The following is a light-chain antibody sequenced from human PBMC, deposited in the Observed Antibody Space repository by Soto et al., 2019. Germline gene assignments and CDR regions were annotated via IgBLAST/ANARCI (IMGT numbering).Light chain of an antibody. CDR3: SSYTTSSTQV. CDR2: EVS. CDR1: STDVGYYNY. Sequence: QSALTQPASVSGSPGQSISISSTGSSTDVGYYNYVAWYQHHPGKAPKLMIYEVSNRPSGVSNRFSGSKSGNTASLAISGLQAEDEADYYCSSYTTSSTQVFGGGTKLTVL. V-gene: IGLV2-14*01. J-gene: IGLJ3*02.